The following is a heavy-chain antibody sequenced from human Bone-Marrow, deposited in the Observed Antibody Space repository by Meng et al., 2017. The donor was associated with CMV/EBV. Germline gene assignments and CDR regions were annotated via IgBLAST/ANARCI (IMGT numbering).Heavy chain of an antibody. V-gene: IGHV3-48*03. CDR3: ARDATVTTYGMDV. J-gene: IGHJ6*02. D-gene: IGHD4-11*01. CDR1: GFTFSSYE. CDR2: ISSSGGTI. Sequence: GGSLRLSCAASGFTFSSYEMNWVRQAPGKGLEWVSYISSSGGTIYYADSVKGRFTISRDNAKNSLYLQMNGLRAEDTAVYYCARDATVTTYGMDVWGQGTTVTVSS.